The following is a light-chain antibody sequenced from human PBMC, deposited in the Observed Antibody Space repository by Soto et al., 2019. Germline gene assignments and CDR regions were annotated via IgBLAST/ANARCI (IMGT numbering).Light chain of an antibody. CDR1: QSVSSY. CDR3: QQLNNWPLT. V-gene: IGKV3-11*01. J-gene: IGKJ4*01. Sequence: EIVLTQSPATLSLSPGERATLSCRASQSVSSYLAWYQQKPGQAPRLLISGASSRATGIPDRFSGSGSGTEFTLTISSLEPEDFAVYYCQQLNNWPLTFGGGTKVDIK. CDR2: GAS.